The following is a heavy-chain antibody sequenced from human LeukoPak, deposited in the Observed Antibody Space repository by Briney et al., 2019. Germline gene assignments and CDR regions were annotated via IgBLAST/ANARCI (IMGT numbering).Heavy chain of an antibody. V-gene: IGHV4-39*01. Sequence: SETLSLTCTVSGGSISSSSYYWDGIRQPPGKGLEWIGSSYYSGSTYYNPSLKSRVTISVDTSKNQFSLKLSSVTAADTAVYYCASYIRPLVYWRQGTLVTVSS. D-gene: IGHD4-11*01. J-gene: IGHJ4*02. CDR1: GGSISSSSYY. CDR2: SYYSGST. CDR3: ASYIRPLVY.